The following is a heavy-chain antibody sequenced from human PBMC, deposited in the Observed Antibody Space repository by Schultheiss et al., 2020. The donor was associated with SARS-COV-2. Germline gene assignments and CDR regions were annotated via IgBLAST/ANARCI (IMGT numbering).Heavy chain of an antibody. J-gene: IGHJ3*02. CDR3: ARGNLSGYSYGYDAFDI. Sequence: GGSLRLSCAASGFTFSSYSMNWVRQAPGKGLEWVSSISSSSSYIYYADSVKGRFTISRDNAKNSLYLQMNSLRAEDTAVYYCARGNLSGYSYGYDAFDIWGQGTMVTVSS. D-gene: IGHD5-18*01. CDR2: ISSSSSYI. V-gene: IGHV3-21*01. CDR1: GFTFSSYS.